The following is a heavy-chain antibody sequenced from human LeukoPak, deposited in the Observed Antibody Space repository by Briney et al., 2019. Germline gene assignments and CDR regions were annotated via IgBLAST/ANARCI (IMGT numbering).Heavy chain of an antibody. CDR2: ISAYNGNT. CDR3: ARPRKFDY. J-gene: IGHJ4*02. V-gene: IGHV1-18*01. Sequence: ASVKVSFKASGYTFTSYGISWVRQAPGQGLEWMGWISAYNGNTNYAQKLQGRVTMTTDTYTSTAYTELWSLRSDDTAVYYWARPRKFDYWGQGTLVTVSS. CDR1: GYTFTSYG.